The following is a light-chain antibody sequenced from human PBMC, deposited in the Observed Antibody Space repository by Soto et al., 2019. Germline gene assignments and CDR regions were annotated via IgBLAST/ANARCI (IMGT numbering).Light chain of an antibody. CDR2: EVS. V-gene: IGLV2-14*01. CDR3: GSYTNSNTRDLV. J-gene: IGLJ2*01. Sequence: QSALTQPASVSASPGQSITISCTGTSSDVGRYDYVSWYQQYPGKAPKLIIYEVSYRPSGISNRFSGSKSGNTASLTISGLQPEDEADYFCGSYTNSNTRDLVFGGGTKLTVL. CDR1: SSDVGRYDY.